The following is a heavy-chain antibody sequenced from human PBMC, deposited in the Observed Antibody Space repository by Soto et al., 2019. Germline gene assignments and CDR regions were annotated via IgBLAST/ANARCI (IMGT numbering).Heavy chain of an antibody. CDR3: AKGTGDGGMDV. D-gene: IGHD4-17*01. CDR1: GFTFSNNG. Sequence: GGSLRLSCAASGFTFSNNGMHWVRQAPGKGLEWVAIISYDGTNKYYADSVKGRFTISRDNSKNTLYLQVNSLRAEDTAVYYCAKGTGDGGMDVWGQGTTVTVSS. CDR2: ISYDGTNK. J-gene: IGHJ6*02. V-gene: IGHV3-30*18.